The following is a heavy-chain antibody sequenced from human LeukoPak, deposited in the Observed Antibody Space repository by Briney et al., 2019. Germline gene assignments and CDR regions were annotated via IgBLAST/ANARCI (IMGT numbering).Heavy chain of an antibody. CDR1: GFTFSSYG. J-gene: IGHJ4*02. CDR2: IWYDGSNK. CDR3: AGGFGSYGHFDY. D-gene: IGHD1-26*01. Sequence: PGGSLRLSCAASGFTFSSYGMHWVRQAPGKGLEWVAVIWYDGSNKYYADSVKGRFTISRDNSKNTLYLQMNSLRAEDTAAYYCAGGFGSYGHFDYWGQGTLVTVSS. V-gene: IGHV3-33*01.